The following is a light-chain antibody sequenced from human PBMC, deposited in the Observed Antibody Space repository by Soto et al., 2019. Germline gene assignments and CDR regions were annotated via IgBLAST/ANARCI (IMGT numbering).Light chain of an antibody. CDR2: AAS. V-gene: IGKV1-27*01. CDR1: QGISNY. J-gene: IGKJ4*01. CDR3: QQVNVYPST. Sequence: DIQMTQSPSSLSAFVGYRVTITFWASQGISNYLAGYQQKPGRVPKLLIYAASTLQSVVPSRFSGGGSGTDFTLTISSLQPEDFATYYCQQVNVYPSTFGGGTKVDIK.